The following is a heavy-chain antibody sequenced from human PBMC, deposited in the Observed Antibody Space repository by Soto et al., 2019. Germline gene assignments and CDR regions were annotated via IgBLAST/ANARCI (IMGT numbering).Heavy chain of an antibody. D-gene: IGHD6-13*01. CDR2: IWYDGSNK. CDR1: GFTFSSYG. J-gene: IGHJ4*02. V-gene: IGHV3-33*01. Sequence: PGGSLRLSCGASGFTFSSYGMHWVRQAPGKGLEWVAVIWYDGSNKYYADSVKGRFTISRDNSKNTLYLQMNSLRAEDTAVYYCARQKQQLSCFDYWGRGTLVTVSS. CDR3: ARQKQQLSCFDY.